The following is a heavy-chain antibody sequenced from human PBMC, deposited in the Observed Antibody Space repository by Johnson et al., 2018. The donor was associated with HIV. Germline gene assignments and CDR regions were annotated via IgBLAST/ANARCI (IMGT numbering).Heavy chain of an antibody. Sequence: QVQLVESGGGVVQPGRSLRLSCAAYGFTFSSFGMHWVRQAPGKGLEWVAVIWYDGSNKYFADSVKGRFTISRDNSKNTLYLQMSSLRAEDTAVYYCAKPAAAARDAFDIWGQGTMVTVSS. CDR1: GFTFSSFG. CDR2: IWYDGSNK. D-gene: IGHD6-13*01. CDR3: AKPAAAARDAFDI. J-gene: IGHJ3*02. V-gene: IGHV3-33*06.